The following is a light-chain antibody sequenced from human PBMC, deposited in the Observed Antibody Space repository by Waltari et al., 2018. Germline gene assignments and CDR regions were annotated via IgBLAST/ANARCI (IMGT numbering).Light chain of an antibody. J-gene: IGLJ3*02. Sequence: QLVVTQSPSASASLGASVKLTCTLSSGHSSNIIAWLQQQPEKGPRYLMKVNSDGSHSKGDEIPDRFSGSRSGAERHLTSSSLQAEDEADYYCQTGGHGTWVFGGGTKLTVL. CDR3: QTGGHGTWV. V-gene: IGLV4-69*01. CDR2: VNSDGSH. CDR1: SGHSSNI.